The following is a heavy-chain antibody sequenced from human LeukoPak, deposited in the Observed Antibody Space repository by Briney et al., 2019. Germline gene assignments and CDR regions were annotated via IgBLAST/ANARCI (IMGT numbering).Heavy chain of an antibody. V-gene: IGHV3-7*03. J-gene: IGHJ4*02. D-gene: IGHD5-12*01. CDR1: AFIFSGHW. CDR2: IKEDGSER. Sequence: GGSLRLSCEGSAFIFSGHWMNWVRQTPGKGLEWVASIKEDGSERQYVDSVKGRFSISRDNTKGSLFLQLNSLRAEDTAVYYCAREFTGYGNTDYWGQGTLVTVSS. CDR3: AREFTGYGNTDY.